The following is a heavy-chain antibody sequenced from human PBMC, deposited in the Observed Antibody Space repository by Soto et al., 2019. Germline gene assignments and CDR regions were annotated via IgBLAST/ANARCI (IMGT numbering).Heavy chain of an antibody. D-gene: IGHD4-17*01. J-gene: IGHJ6*02. CDR2: VYSSGST. CDR3: ARTTYGVLYGMDV. V-gene: IGHV4-30-4*01. CDR1: GGSISSGDYY. Sequence: TLSRTCTVSGGSISSGDYYWSWIRQPPGKGLEWIGYVYSSGSTYYNPSLKSRVTISVDTSKNQFSLKLSSVTAADTAVYYCARTTYGVLYGMDVWGQGTMVTVSS.